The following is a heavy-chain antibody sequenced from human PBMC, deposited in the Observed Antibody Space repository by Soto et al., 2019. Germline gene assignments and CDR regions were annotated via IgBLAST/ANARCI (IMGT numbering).Heavy chain of an antibody. CDR2: TYYRSKGYN. CDR3: AREPLGSGWYPYYYYGMDV. V-gene: IGHV6-1*01. J-gene: IGHJ6*02. D-gene: IGHD6-19*01. Sequence: PSQTLSLTCVISGDSVSSNSAAWNWIRQSPSRGLEWLGRTYYRSKGYNDYAVSVKSRITINPDTSKNQFSLQLNSVTPEDTAVYYCAREPLGSGWYPYYYYGMDVWGQGTTVTVSS. CDR1: GDSVSSNSAA.